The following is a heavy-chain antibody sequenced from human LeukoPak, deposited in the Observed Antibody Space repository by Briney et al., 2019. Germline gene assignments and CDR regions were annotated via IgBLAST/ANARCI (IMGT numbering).Heavy chain of an antibody. V-gene: IGHV4-34*01. Sequence: SETLSLTCAVYGGSFSGYYWSWIRQPPGKGLEWIGEINHSGSTNYNPSLKSRVTISVDTSKNQFSLKLSSVTAADTAVYYCARGIQYSRINWFDPWGQGTLSPSPQ. J-gene: IGHJ5*02. CDR1: GGSFSGYY. CDR2: INHSGST. CDR3: ARGIQYSRINWFDP. D-gene: IGHD6-6*01.